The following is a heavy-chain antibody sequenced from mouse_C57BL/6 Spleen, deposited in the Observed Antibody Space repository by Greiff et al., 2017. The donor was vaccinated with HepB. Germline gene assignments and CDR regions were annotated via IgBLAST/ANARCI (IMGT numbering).Heavy chain of an antibody. Sequence: EVQLQQSGPGLVKPSQSLSLTCSVTGYSITSGYYWNWIRQFPGNKLEWMGYISYDGSNNYNPSLKNRISITRDTSKNQFFLKLNSVTTEDTATYYCARGGMAYDGYYWFAYWGQGTLVTVSA. V-gene: IGHV3-6*01. CDR3: ARGGMAYDGYYWFAY. CDR2: ISYDGSN. CDR1: GYSITSGYY. D-gene: IGHD2-3*01. J-gene: IGHJ3*01.